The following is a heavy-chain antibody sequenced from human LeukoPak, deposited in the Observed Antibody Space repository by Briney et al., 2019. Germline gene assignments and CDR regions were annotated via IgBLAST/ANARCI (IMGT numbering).Heavy chain of an antibody. CDR3: ARGLVSGYDVF. J-gene: IGHJ4*02. D-gene: IGHD5-12*01. V-gene: IGHV3-7*01. CDR1: GFTFSSYW. Sequence: GGSLRLSCAASGFTFSSYWMSGVRQAPGKGLEWVANIKQDGSEKYYVDSVKGRFTISRDNAKNSLYLQMNSLRAEDTAVYYCARGLVSGYDVFWGQGTLVTVSS. CDR2: IKQDGSEK.